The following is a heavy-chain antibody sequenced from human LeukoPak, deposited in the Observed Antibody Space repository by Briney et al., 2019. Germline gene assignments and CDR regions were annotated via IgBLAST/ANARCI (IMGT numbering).Heavy chain of an antibody. Sequence: GGSLRLSCAASGFTFSSYWMSWVRQAPGKGLEWVANIRQDGSEKYYVDSVKGRFTISRDNVKSSLYLEMNSLRVEDTAVYYCTRERWLQPDYWGQGTLVAVSS. J-gene: IGHJ4*02. CDR3: TRERWLQPDY. V-gene: IGHV3-7*01. D-gene: IGHD5-24*01. CDR1: GFTFSSYW. CDR2: IRQDGSEK.